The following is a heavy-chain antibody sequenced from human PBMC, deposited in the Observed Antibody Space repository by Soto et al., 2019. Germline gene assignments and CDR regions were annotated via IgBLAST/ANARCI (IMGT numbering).Heavy chain of an antibody. CDR1: GFTFSTHG. J-gene: IGHJ4*02. CDR3: ARAPFDY. CDR2: ISSTSSSI. V-gene: IGHV3-21*04. Sequence: PGGSLRLSCVVSGFTFSTHGMNWVRQAPGKGLERISFISSTSSSINYADSMKGRFTVSRDNAKNSLYLQVTSLRVEDTAVYYCARAPFDYWGRGTLVTVSS.